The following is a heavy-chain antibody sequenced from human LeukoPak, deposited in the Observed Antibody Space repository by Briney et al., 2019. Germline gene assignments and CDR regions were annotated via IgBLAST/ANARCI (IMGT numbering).Heavy chain of an antibody. Sequence: GGSLRLSCAASGFSFDDYAMHWVRQAPGKGLEWVSGISWNSDKKFYADSVKGRFTTSRDNAKNCLYLIMNSLRVEDMALYYCAKSPSAAVPLATFDSWGQGTLVTVSS. V-gene: IGHV3-9*03. J-gene: IGHJ4*02. D-gene: IGHD6-19*01. CDR3: AKSPSAAVPLATFDS. CDR2: ISWNSDKK. CDR1: GFSFDDYA.